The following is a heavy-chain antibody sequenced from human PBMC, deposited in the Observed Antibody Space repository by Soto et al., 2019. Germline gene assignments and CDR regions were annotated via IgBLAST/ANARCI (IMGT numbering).Heavy chain of an antibody. D-gene: IGHD3-22*01. CDR2: INHSGST. J-gene: IGHJ5*02. Sequence: SETLSLTCAVYGGSFSGYYWSWIRQPPGKGLEWIGEINHSGSTNYNPSLKSRVTISVDTSKNQFSLKLSSVTAADTAVYYCARVKGYYYDSSGYPGGWFDPWGQGTLVTVSS. CDR1: GGSFSGYY. CDR3: ARVKGYYYDSSGYPGGWFDP. V-gene: IGHV4-34*01.